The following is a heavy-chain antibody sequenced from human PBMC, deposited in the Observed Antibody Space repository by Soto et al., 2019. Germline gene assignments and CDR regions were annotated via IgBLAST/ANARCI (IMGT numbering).Heavy chain of an antibody. D-gene: IGHD3-10*01. J-gene: IGHJ5*02. V-gene: IGHV1-18*01. Sequence: QIQLVQSGSEVRMPGASVKVSCKASGYIFTTYSITWVRQAPGQGLEWTGWVSASNGKTNYAQKFEDRVTMTTDTSTTTAYRELRSLRSDDTAVYYCAREAFGVQASWFDPWGQGTLVTVSS. CDR1: GYIFTTYS. CDR2: VSASNGKT. CDR3: AREAFGVQASWFDP.